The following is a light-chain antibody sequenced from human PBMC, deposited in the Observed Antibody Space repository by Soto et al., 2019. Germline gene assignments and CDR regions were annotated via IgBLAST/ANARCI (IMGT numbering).Light chain of an antibody. Sequence: IQLTHSPSSLSASIVDRVTITCRASQGISNYLAWYQQKPGKAPKLLIYIASTLQGGVPSRFSGSGSGTDFSLTISSLQPEDVATYYCQQRYSTSTFGPGTKVDIK. CDR3: QQRYSTST. CDR1: QGISNY. J-gene: IGKJ3*01. V-gene: IGKV1-9*01. CDR2: IAS.